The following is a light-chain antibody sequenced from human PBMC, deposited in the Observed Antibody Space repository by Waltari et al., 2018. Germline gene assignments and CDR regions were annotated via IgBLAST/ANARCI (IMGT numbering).Light chain of an antibody. Sequence: QSALTPPAPVSGSPAQSITIACTGTSSAVGGYNYVSWYQQHPGKAPKLMIYEVSNRPSGVSNRFSGSKSGNTASLTISGLQAEDEADYYCSSYTSSSGVFGTGTKVTVL. CDR1: SSAVGGYNY. CDR3: SSYTSSSGV. V-gene: IGLV2-14*01. CDR2: EVS. J-gene: IGLJ1*01.